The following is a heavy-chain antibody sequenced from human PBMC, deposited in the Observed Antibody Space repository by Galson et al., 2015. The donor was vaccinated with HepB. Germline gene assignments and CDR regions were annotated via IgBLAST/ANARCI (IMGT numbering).Heavy chain of an antibody. V-gene: IGHV6-1*01. CDR3: ASSSRPHRYSSSRNYYYYYYMDV. J-gene: IGHJ6*03. CDR1: GDSVSSNSAA. CDR2: TYYRSKWYN. D-gene: IGHD6-13*01. Sequence: CAISGDSVSSNSAAWNWIRQSPSRGLEWLGRTYYRSKWYNDYAVSVKSRITINPDTSKNQFSLQLNSVTPEDTAVYYCASSSRPHRYSSSRNYYYYYYMDVWGKGTTVTVSS.